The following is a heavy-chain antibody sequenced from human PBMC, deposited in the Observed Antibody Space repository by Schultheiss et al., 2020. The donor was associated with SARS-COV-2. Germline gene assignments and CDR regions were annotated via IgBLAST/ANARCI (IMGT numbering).Heavy chain of an antibody. CDR2: IYYSGST. J-gene: IGHJ5*02. Sequence: SETLSLTCAVYGGSFSGYYWGWIRQPPGKGLEWIGSIYYSGSTYYNPSLKSRVTISVDTSKNQFSLKLSSVTAADTAVYYCARDPHDYGAPGWFDPWGQGTLVTVSS. CDR1: GGSFSGYY. CDR3: ARDPHDYGAPGWFDP. D-gene: IGHD4-17*01. V-gene: IGHV4-34*11.